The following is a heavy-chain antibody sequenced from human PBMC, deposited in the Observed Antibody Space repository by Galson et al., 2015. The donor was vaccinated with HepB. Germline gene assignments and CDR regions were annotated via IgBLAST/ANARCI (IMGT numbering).Heavy chain of an antibody. CDR2: INPNSGGT. D-gene: IGHD2-2*01. Sequence: SVKVSCKASGYTFTGYYMHWVRQAPGQGLEWMGWINPNSGGTNYAQKFQGWVTMTRDTSISTAYMELSRLRSDDTAVYYCARGLGYCSSTSCPGHAFDIWGQGTMVTVSS. CDR1: GYTFTGYY. J-gene: IGHJ3*02. V-gene: IGHV1-2*04. CDR3: ARGLGYCSSTSCPGHAFDI.